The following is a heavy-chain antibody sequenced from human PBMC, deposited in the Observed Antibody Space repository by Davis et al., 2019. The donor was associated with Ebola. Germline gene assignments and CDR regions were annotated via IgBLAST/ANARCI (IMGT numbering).Heavy chain of an antibody. V-gene: IGHV6-1*01. CDR1: GDTVSSGG. D-gene: IGHD5-12*01. J-gene: IGHJ4*02. CDR2: IYYKSKCYN. CDR3: ARGWLRSAFDQ. Sequence: PSETLSLTCALSGDTVSSGGWNWIRQSPSRGLEWLGMIYYKSKCYNDYAVSVKSRITINADTYKNELSRHMNSVPPEDTIVYYCARGWLRSAFDQWGQGTLVTVSS.